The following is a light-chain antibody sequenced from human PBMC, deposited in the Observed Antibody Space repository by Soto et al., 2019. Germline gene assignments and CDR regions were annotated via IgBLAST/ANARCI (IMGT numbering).Light chain of an antibody. Sequence: EIVLTQSPATLSLSPGERATLSCRASQSVTSYLAWYRQKPGQAPRLLIYDASNRATGIPARFSGSGSGTDFTLTISSLEPEDFAVYYCHQTDDSPLTFGQGTKVEI. CDR2: DAS. J-gene: IGKJ1*01. CDR1: QSVTSY. CDR3: HQTDDSPLT. V-gene: IGKV3-11*01.